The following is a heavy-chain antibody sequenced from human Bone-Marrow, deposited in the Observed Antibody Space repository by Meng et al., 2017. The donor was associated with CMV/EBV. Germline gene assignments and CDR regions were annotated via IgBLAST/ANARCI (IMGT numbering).Heavy chain of an antibody. CDR3: TRQGIYWAFDI. CDR2: IRSKPNNYAT. Sequence: GESLKISCAASGFTFSGSAMHWVRQASGKGLEWVGHIRSKPNNYATTYAASVKGRFTISRDDSKNTAYLQMNSLTTEDTAVYYCTRQGIYWAFDIWGQGTMVTVSS. CDR1: GFTFSGSA. V-gene: IGHV3-73*01. D-gene: IGHD3-3*02. J-gene: IGHJ3*02.